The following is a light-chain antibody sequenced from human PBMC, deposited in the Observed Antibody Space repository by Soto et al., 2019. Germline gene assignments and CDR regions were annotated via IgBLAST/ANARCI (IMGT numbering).Light chain of an antibody. CDR3: QQRSGWLLT. CDR1: QSVSSS. V-gene: IGKV3-11*01. Sequence: EIVLTQSPATLSLSPGERATLSCRASQSVSSSLAGFQQKPGQPPRLLIYDASNRATGIPARFSGSGSGTDFTLTISSLEPEDFAVYYCQQRSGWLLTFGGGTKVQIK. J-gene: IGKJ4*01. CDR2: DAS.